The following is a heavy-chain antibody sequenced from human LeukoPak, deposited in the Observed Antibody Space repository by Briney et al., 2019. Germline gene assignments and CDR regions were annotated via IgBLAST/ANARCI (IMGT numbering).Heavy chain of an antibody. Sequence: PGGSLRLSCAASGFTFDDYAMHWVRQAPGKGLEWVSGISWNSGSIGYADSVKGRFTISRDNAKNSLYLQMNSLRAEDTALYYCATGTRLRQWLTSYYYYYGMDVWGQGTTVTVSS. CDR2: ISWNSGSI. J-gene: IGHJ6*02. CDR3: ATGTRLRQWLTSYYYYYGMDV. V-gene: IGHV3-9*01. D-gene: IGHD6-19*01. CDR1: GFTFDDYA.